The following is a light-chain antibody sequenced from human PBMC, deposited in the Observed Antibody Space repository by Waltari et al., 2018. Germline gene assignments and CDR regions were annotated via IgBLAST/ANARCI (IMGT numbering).Light chain of an antibody. CDR2: EVS. CDR3: SSYTSSSTWV. V-gene: IGLV2-18*02. J-gene: IGLJ1*01. CDR1: SSDVGSSNR. Sequence: QSALTQPPSVSGSPGQSVTISCTGTSSDVGSSNRVSWYQQPPDTAPKLIIYEVSERPSGGPDRFSGSKSANTAFLTISGLQAEDEAYYFCSSYTSSSTWVFGTGTKVTVL.